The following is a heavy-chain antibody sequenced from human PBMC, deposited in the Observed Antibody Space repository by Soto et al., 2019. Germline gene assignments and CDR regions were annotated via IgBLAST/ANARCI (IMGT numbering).Heavy chain of an antibody. CDR3: AGDLIAVAGSHWFDP. Sequence: SVNVSCKASGGTFSSYAISWVRQAPGQGLEWMGGIIPIFGTANYAQKFQGRVTITADKSTSTAYMELSSLRSEDTAVYYCAGDLIAVAGSHWFDPWGQGTLVTVSS. CDR2: IIPIFGTA. V-gene: IGHV1-69*06. CDR1: GGTFSSYA. J-gene: IGHJ5*02. D-gene: IGHD6-19*01.